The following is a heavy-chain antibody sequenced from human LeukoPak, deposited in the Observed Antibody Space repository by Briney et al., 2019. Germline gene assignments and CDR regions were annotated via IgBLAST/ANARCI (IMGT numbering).Heavy chain of an antibody. Sequence: GGSLRLSCAASGFTFSNSAMSWVRQGPEKGLEWVSAISGSGGNTYYADSVKGRFTISRDNSKNTLYLQTNSLRAEDTALYYCAKISSSGWYSDYWGPGTLVTVSS. CDR2: ISGSGGNT. V-gene: IGHV3-23*01. D-gene: IGHD6-19*01. CDR3: AKISSSGWYSDY. J-gene: IGHJ4*02. CDR1: GFTFSNSA.